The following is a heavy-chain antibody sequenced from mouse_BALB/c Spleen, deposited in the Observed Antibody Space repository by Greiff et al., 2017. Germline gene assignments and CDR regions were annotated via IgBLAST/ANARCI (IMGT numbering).Heavy chain of an antibody. CDR2: ISDGGSYT. J-gene: IGHJ1*01. Sequence: EVQLVESGGGLVKPGGSLKLSCAASGFTFSDYYMYWVRQTPEKRLEWVATISDGGSYTYYPDSVKGRFTISRDNAKNNLYLQMSSLKSEDTAMYYCARDRFDVWGPGTTVTVSS. CDR3: ARDRFDV. CDR1: GFTFSDYY. V-gene: IGHV5-4*02.